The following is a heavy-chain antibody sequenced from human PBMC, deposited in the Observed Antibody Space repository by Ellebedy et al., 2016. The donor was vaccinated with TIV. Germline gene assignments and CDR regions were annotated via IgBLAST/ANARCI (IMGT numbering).Heavy chain of an antibody. J-gene: IGHJ4*02. V-gene: IGHV3-23*01. Sequence: GGSLRLSXAASGFTFSSYAMSWVRQAPGKGLEWVSAISGSGGSTYYADSVKGRFTISRDNAKYSLFLQMNSLRDEDTALYYCASAVAGTRGSMGYWGQGTLVTVSS. CDR3: ASAVAGTRGSMGY. D-gene: IGHD6-19*01. CDR2: ISGSGGST. CDR1: GFTFSSYA.